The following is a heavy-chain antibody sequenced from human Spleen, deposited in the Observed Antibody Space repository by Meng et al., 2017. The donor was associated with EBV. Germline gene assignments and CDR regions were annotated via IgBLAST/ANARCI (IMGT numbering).Heavy chain of an antibody. Sequence: GHLLQSGAGAKKPGSPMNVSCWPSGGTFNNYAISWVRQAPGRGLEWMGGIIPIFNTITYAQKWQGRLTISADTSTSTAYLALSSLTSDDTAVYFCARVLLPAAIEYFQHWGQGSLVTVSS. CDR3: ARVLLPAAIEYFQH. J-gene: IGHJ1*01. CDR1: GGTFNNYA. D-gene: IGHD2-2*02. CDR2: IIPIFNTI. V-gene: IGHV1-69*06.